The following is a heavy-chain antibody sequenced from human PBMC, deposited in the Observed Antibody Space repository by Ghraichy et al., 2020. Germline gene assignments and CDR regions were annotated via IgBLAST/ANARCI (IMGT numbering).Heavy chain of an antibody. V-gene: IGHV4-59*01. J-gene: IGHJ5*02. Sequence: SETLSLTCTVSGGSISSSYWSWIRQPPGKGLEWIGFIYYSGSTNYNPSLKSRVTISVDTSKIQFSLKLSSVTAADTAIYYCAREIEGGWFDPWGQGTLVTVSS. D-gene: IGHD3-16*01. CDR2: IYYSGST. CDR1: GGSISSSY. CDR3: AREIEGGWFDP.